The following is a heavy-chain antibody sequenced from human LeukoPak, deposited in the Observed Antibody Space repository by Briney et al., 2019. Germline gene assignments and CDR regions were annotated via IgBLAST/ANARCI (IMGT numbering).Heavy chain of an antibody. D-gene: IGHD5-18*01. J-gene: IGHJ5*02. V-gene: IGHV4-39*01. CDR1: GGSISSSSYY. CDR2: IYYSGST. Sequence: PSETLSLTCTVSGGSISSSSYYWGWIRQPPGKGLEWIGSIYYSGSTYYNPSLKSRVTISVDTSKNQFSLKLSSVTAADTAMYYCARHEVDTAMVTLAGWFDPWGQGTLVTVSS. CDR3: ARHEVDTAMVTLAGWFDP.